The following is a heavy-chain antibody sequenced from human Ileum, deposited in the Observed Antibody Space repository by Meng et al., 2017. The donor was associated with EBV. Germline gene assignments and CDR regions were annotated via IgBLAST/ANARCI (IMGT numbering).Heavy chain of an antibody. D-gene: IGHD3-10*01. V-gene: IGHV4-39*07. CDR2: IYYSGST. J-gene: IGHJ4*02. Sequence: QLQLQESGPVLVXXXXXLXLTXTXSGGSIRKSTYHWGWIRQPPGRGLEWIGSIYYSGSTYSNPPLRGRVTISVDTSKNQFSLKVKPVTAADTAVYYCVRGDDHITLVRGDDGGQGILVTVSS. CDR3: VRGDDHITLVRGDD. CDR1: GGSIRKSTYH.